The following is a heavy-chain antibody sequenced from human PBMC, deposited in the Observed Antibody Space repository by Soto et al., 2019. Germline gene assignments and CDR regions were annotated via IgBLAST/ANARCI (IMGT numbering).Heavy chain of an antibody. J-gene: IGHJ4*02. Sequence: QVHLQESGPGLVRASGTLSLTCAFSGGSISSDNWWSWVRQPPGKGLEWIGEIYHSGNTNYNPSLKSRVTISVDKSKNQFSLKVTSVTAADTALYYCARVSASSMLRGVVINWGQGTLVTVSS. V-gene: IGHV4-4*02. D-gene: IGHD3-10*01. CDR1: GGSISSDNW. CDR2: IYHSGNT. CDR3: ARVSASSMLRGVVIN.